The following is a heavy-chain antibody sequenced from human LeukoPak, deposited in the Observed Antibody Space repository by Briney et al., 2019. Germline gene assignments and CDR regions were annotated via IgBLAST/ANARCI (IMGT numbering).Heavy chain of an antibody. V-gene: IGHV4-39*07. CDR3: AREAVALYSFDY. J-gene: IGHJ4*02. CDR2: IYYSGST. CDR1: GGSISSSSYY. Sequence: SETLSLTCTVSGGSISSSSYYWGWIRQPPGKGLEWIGSIYYSGSTYYNPSLKSRVTISVDTSKNQFSLKLSSVTAADTAVYYCAREAVALYSFDYWGQGTLVNVSS. D-gene: IGHD6-19*01.